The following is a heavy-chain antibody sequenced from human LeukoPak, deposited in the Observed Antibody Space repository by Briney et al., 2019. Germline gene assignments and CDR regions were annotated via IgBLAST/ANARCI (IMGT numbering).Heavy chain of an antibody. J-gene: IGHJ4*02. D-gene: IGHD3-10*01. CDR3: ARLLVYGSGAEAFDY. Sequence: GGSLRLSCAASGFTFSSYSMNWVRQAPGKGLEWVSYISSSSSTIYYADSVKGRFTISRDNAKNSLYLQMNSLRAEDTAVYYCARLLVYGSGAEAFDYWGQGTLVTVS. CDR2: ISSSSSTI. V-gene: IGHV3-48*01. CDR1: GFTFSSYS.